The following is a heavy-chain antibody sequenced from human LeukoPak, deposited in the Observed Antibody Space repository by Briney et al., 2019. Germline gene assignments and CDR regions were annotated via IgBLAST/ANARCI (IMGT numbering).Heavy chain of an antibody. V-gene: IGHV1-69*05. CDR2: IIPIFGTA. CDR1: GGTFSSYA. J-gene: IGHJ3*02. CDR3: ASWPVRGSSPFLPIAFDI. D-gene: IGHD3-16*01. Sequence: GASVKVSCKASGGTFSSYAISWVRQAPGQGLEWMGGIIPIFGTANYAQKFQGRVTITTDESTSTAYMELSSLRSEDTAVYYCASWPVRGSSPFLPIAFDIWGQGTMVTVSS.